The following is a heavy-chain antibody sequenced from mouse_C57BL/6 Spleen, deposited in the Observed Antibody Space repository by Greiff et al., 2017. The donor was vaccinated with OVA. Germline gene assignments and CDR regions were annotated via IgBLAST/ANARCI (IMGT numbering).Heavy chain of an antibody. CDR2: IDPSDSYT. V-gene: IGHV1-69*01. CDR3: ANYYGSRGWYFDV. Sequence: QVQLQQPGAELVMPGASVKLSCKASGYTFTSYWMHWVKQRPGQGLAWIGEIDPSDSYTNYNQKFKGKSTLTVDKSSSTAYMQLSSLTSEDSAVYYCANYYGSRGWYFDVWGTGTTVTVSS. D-gene: IGHD1-1*01. J-gene: IGHJ1*03. CDR1: GYTFTSYW.